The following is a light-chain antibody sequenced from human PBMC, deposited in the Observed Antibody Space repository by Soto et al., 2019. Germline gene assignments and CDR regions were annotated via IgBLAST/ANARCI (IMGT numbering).Light chain of an antibody. CDR3: QQFITYPLT. V-gene: IGKV1-13*02. CDR1: QGINNA. Sequence: AIQVTQSPSSLSASVGDRVTITCRASQGINNALVWYQQKPGKAPKLLISDASILESGVPSRFSGSGSGTDFTLTISTLQPEDFATYFCQQFITYPLTFGQGTRL. CDR2: DAS. J-gene: IGKJ5*01.